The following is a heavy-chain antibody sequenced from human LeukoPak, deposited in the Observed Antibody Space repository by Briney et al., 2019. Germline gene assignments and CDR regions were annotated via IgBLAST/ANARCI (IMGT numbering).Heavy chain of an antibody. J-gene: IGHJ5*02. CDR1: GFAFSVYA. D-gene: IGHD4-17*01. CDR3: ARDGTVTAGPFDP. CDR2: IWYDGSNK. V-gene: IGHV3-33*08. Sequence: GGSLRLSCTASGFAFSVYAMSWLRQAPGKGLEWVAFIWYDGSNKYYADSVKGRFTISRDNSKNTLYLQMNSLTAEDTAVYYCARDGTVTAGPFDPWGGGTLVTVSS.